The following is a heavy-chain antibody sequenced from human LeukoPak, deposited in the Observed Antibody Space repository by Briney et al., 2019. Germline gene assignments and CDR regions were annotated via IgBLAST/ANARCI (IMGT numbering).Heavy chain of an antibody. CDR2: ISGSGGST. J-gene: IGHJ4*02. CDR1: GLTFRSYA. D-gene: IGHD4-17*01. Sequence: GGSLRLSCAASGLTFRSYAMNWVRQAPGKGLEWVSAISGSGGSTYYADSVKGRFTISRDNSKNTLYLQMNSLRAEDTAVYYCAKGLYGDYSYYFDYWGQGTLVTVSS. CDR3: AKGLYGDYSYYFDY. V-gene: IGHV3-23*01.